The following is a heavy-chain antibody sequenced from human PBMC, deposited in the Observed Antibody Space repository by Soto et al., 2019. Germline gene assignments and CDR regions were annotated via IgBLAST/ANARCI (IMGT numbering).Heavy chain of an antibody. Sequence: GGSLRLSCAASGFSFSSYGMHWVRRAPGRGLEWVAVISYDGSNKYYADSVKGRFTISRDNSKNTLYLQMNSLRAEDTAVYYFAKCSLVAAKSYSYGIDVWDQAITVTVSS. J-gene: IGHJ6*02. CDR3: AKCSLVAAKSYSYGIDV. CDR1: GFSFSSYG. V-gene: IGHV3-30*18. D-gene: IGHD2-15*01. CDR2: ISYDGSNK.